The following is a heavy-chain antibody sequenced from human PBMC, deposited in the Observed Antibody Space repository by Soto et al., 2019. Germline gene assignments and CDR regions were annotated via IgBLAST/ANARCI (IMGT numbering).Heavy chain of an antibody. D-gene: IGHD1-26*01. Sequence: EVQLVESGGGLVQPGGSLRLSCAASGFTFSSYWMHWVRQAPGKGLVWVSRINSDGSSTSYADSVKGRFTISRDNAKNTLYLQMNSLRAEDTAVYYCARAPRVSYYHHFDYWGQGTLVTVSS. CDR1: GFTFSSYW. V-gene: IGHV3-74*01. J-gene: IGHJ4*02. CDR2: INSDGSST. CDR3: ARAPRVSYYHHFDY.